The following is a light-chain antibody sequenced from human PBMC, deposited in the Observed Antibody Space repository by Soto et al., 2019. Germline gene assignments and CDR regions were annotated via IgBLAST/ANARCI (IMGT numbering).Light chain of an antibody. CDR2: GAS. CDR1: QSVRNSY. V-gene: IGKV3-20*01. Sequence: EIVLTQSPGTLSLSPGERATLSCRASQSVRNSYLARYQQKPGQAPRLIIYGASSRATGIPDRFGGRGSGTDFTLTISRLEPEDFAVYYCQQYSTSPLTFGGGTKVEVK. CDR3: QQYSTSPLT. J-gene: IGKJ4*01.